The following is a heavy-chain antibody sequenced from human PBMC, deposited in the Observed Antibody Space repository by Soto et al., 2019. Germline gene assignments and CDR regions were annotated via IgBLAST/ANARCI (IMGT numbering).Heavy chain of an antibody. CDR3: ARGIATGQLDP. J-gene: IGHJ5*02. V-gene: IGHV1-3*01. CDR2: INPDNGNT. D-gene: IGHD2-15*01. CDR1: GYTFTRYT. Sequence: ASVKVSCKASGYTFTRYTMNWVRQAPGQRLEWMGWINPDNGNTKSSQKFQDRVIITRDTSASTAYMDLSSLRSEDTAVYYCARGIATGQLDPRGQGTFVTVSS.